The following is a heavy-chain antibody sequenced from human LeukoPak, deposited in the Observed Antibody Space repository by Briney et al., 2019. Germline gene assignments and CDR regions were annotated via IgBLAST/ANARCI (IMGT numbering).Heavy chain of an antibody. J-gene: IGHJ4*02. D-gene: IGHD3-16*01. CDR3: WKGGWIITFGGGGNFDY. Sequence: GGSLRLSCAASGFTFSSYAMSWVRQAPGKGLEWVSAISGSGGSTYYADSVKGRFTISRDNSKNTLYLQMNSLRAEDTAVYYWWKGGWIITFGGGGNFDYWGQGTLVTVSS. CDR1: GFTFSSYA. V-gene: IGHV3-23*01. CDR2: ISGSGGST.